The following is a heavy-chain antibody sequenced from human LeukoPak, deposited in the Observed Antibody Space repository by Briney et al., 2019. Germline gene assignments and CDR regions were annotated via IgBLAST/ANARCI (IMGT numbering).Heavy chain of an antibody. Sequence: RAGGSLRLSCAASGFTFSSYSMNWVRQAPGKGLEWVSYITSGTTYIYYADSVRGRFTLSRDNAKNSLYLQMNSLRAEDTAVYYCARWPYSSSYYFDYWGQGTLVTVSS. CDR2: ITSGTTYI. D-gene: IGHD6-6*01. CDR1: GFTFSSYS. CDR3: ARWPYSSSYYFDY. V-gene: IGHV3-21*05. J-gene: IGHJ4*02.